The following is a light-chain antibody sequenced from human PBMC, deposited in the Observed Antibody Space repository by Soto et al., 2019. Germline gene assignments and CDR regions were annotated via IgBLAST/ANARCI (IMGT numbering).Light chain of an antibody. CDR2: LNSDGSH. CDR3: QTWVTGPPWV. CDR1: SGHSTYA. Sequence: QTVVTQSPSASASLGASVKLTCTLSSGHSTYAIAWHQQQPEKGPRYLMKLNSDGSHSKGDGIPDRFSGSSSGAERYLSISSLQSEDEADYYCQTWVTGPPWVFGGGTKVTVL. V-gene: IGLV4-69*01. J-gene: IGLJ3*02.